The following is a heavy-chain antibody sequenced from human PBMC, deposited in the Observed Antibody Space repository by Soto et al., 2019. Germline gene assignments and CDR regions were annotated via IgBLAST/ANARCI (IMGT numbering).Heavy chain of an antibody. D-gene: IGHD5-18*01. CDR3: VKGNWAYSYNNWFDP. V-gene: IGHV3-64D*06. Sequence: GGSLRLSCSASGFTFRSYAIHWVRQAPGKGLEYVSALSGDGRSTYYANSVKGRFTVFRDNSKNTLFLQMSSLRVEDTAVYYCVKGNWAYSYNNWFDPWGQGTLVTVSS. J-gene: IGHJ5*02. CDR2: LSGDGRST. CDR1: GFTFRSYA.